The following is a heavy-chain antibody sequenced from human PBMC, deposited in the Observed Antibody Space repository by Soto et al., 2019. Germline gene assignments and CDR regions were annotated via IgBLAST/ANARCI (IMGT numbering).Heavy chain of an antibody. V-gene: IGHV1-69*13. Sequence: SVKVSCKASGGTFSSYAISWVRQAPRQGLEWLGGIIPIFGTANYAQKFQGRVTITADESTSTAYMELSSLRSEDTAVYYCAIDRAVYRYYDSSGYYPLVYWGQGTLVTGSS. CDR3: AIDRAVYRYYDSSGYYPLVY. J-gene: IGHJ4*02. D-gene: IGHD3-22*01. CDR2: IIPIFGTA. CDR1: GGTFSSYA.